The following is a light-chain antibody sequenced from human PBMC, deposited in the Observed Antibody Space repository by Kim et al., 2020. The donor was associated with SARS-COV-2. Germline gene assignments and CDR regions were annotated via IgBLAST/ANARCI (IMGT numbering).Light chain of an antibody. Sequence: SPGERATRSCRASQSVSSNLAWYQQKPGQAPRLLIYVASTRATGIPARFSGSGSGTEFTLTISSLQSEDFAVYYCQKYNNWPPWTFGQGTKVDIK. CDR2: VAS. CDR3: QKYNNWPPWT. J-gene: IGKJ1*01. V-gene: IGKV3-15*01. CDR1: QSVSSN.